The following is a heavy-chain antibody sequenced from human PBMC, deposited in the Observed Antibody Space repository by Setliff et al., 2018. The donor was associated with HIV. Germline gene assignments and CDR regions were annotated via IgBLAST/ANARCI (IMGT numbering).Heavy chain of an antibody. CDR3: TRNEI. CDR2: IKEDGSEI. CDR1: GFSFSRYW. J-gene: IGHJ4*02. D-gene: IGHD1-1*01. V-gene: IGHV3-7*01. Sequence: PGESLRLSCTASGFSFSRYWMGWVRQAPGKGPEWVANIKEDGSEIYYVDSVKGRFTISRDNAKNSLYLQMDSLRAEDTAVYYCTRNEIWGQGTLVTVSS.